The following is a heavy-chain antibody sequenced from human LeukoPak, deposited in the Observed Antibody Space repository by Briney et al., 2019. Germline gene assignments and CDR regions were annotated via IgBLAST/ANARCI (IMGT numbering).Heavy chain of an antibody. CDR3: ARDDVSPQAFDI. V-gene: IGHV3-74*01. Sequence: GGSLRLSCAASGFPLSSDWMHWVRQAPGKGLEWVAQIRADGTRIVYGDSVKGRFTISRDNARNMLFLQMNSLRPEDSAVYYCARDDVSPQAFDIWGQGTMVTVSS. CDR1: GFPLSSDW. D-gene: IGHD2/OR15-2a*01. CDR2: IRADGTRI. J-gene: IGHJ3*02.